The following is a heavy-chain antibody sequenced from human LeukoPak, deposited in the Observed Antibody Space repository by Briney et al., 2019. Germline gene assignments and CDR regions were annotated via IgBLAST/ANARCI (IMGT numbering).Heavy chain of an antibody. Sequence: PGGSLRLSCAASGFTFSGYGMHWVRQATGKGLEWVAFIHYDGSDKYYADSVKGRFTISRDNSKNTLYLQMNSLRAEDKAVYYCAKDLGNSFDYWGQGTLVTVSS. V-gene: IGHV3-30*02. D-gene: IGHD4-23*01. J-gene: IGHJ4*02. CDR3: AKDLGNSFDY. CDR1: GFTFSGYG. CDR2: IHYDGSDK.